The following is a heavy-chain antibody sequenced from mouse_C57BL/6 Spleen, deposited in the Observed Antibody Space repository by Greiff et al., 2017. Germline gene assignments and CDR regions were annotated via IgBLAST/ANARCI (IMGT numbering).Heavy chain of an antibody. D-gene: IGHD1-1*01. Sequence: QVQLQQPGAELVRPGTSVKLSCKASGYTFTSYWMHWVKQRPGQGLEWIGVIDPSDSYTNYNQKFKGKATLTVDTSSSTAYMQLSSLTSEDSAVYYCAICGSSDFDYWGQGTTLTVSS. CDR3: AICGSSDFDY. CDR1: GYTFTSYW. V-gene: IGHV1-59*01. CDR2: IDPSDSYT. J-gene: IGHJ2*01.